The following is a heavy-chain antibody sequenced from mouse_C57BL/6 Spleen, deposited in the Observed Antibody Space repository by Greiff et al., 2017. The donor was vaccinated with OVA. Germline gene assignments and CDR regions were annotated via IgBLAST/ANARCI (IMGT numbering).Heavy chain of an antibody. Sequence: EVHLVESGGGLVQPKGSLKLSCAASGFSFNTYAMNWVRQAPGKGLEWVARIRSKSNNYATYYADSVKDRFTISRDDSESMLYLQMNNLKTEDTAMYYCVRHGDYYGSSEYFDYWGQGTTLTVSS. V-gene: IGHV10-1*01. CDR1: GFSFNTYA. J-gene: IGHJ2*01. D-gene: IGHD1-1*01. CDR2: IRSKSNNYAT. CDR3: VRHGDYYGSSEYFDY.